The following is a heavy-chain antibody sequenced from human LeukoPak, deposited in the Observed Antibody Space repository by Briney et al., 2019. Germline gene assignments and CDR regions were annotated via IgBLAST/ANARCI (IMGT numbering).Heavy chain of an antibody. CDR3: VRGTIVGAIYDY. CDR1: GFTFSDHY. Sequence: WGSLILSCAASGFTFSDHYMDWVRQAPGKGLEWVGRTRNKANSYTTEYAASVKGRFTISRDDSKNSLYLQVNSLKTEDTAVYYCVRGTIVGAIYDYWGQGTLVTFSS. J-gene: IGHJ4*02. D-gene: IGHD1-26*01. V-gene: IGHV3-72*01. CDR2: TRNKANSYTT.